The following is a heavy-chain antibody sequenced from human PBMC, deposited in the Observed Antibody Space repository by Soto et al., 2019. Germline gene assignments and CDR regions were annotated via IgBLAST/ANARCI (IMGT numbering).Heavy chain of an antibody. Sequence: GGSLRLSCAASGFTFSSYAMSWVRQAPGKGLEWVLAISGSGGSTYYADSVKGRFTISRDNSKNTLYLQMNSLRAEDTAVYYCAKGATVVVTYYYYYGMDVWGQGTTVTVSS. D-gene: IGHD2-21*02. J-gene: IGHJ6*02. CDR1: GFTFSSYA. V-gene: IGHV3-23*01. CDR2: ISGSGGST. CDR3: AKGATVVVTYYYYYGMDV.